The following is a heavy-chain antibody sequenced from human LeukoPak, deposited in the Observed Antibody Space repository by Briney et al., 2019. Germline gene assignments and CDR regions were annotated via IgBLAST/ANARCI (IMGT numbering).Heavy chain of an antibody. D-gene: IGHD5-12*01. V-gene: IGHV1-2*02. Sequence: ASVKVSCKASGYTFTGYYMHWVRQAPGRGLEWMGWINPNSGGTNYAQKFQGRVTMTRDTSISTAYMELSRLRSDDTAVYYCARVDGYSGYDLFDYWGQGTLVTVSS. CDR3: ARVDGYSGYDLFDY. CDR2: INPNSGGT. J-gene: IGHJ4*02. CDR1: GYTFTGYY.